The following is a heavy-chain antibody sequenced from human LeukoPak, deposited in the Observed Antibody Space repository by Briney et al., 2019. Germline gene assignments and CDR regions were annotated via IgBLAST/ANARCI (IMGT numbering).Heavy chain of an antibody. CDR3: ARAPLGGWFDP. V-gene: IGHV1-18*01. CDR2: ISAYNGNT. J-gene: IGHJ5*02. CDR1: GYTFTSYG. Sequence: WASVKVSCKASGYTFTSYGISWVRQAPGQGLEWMGWISAYNGNTNYAQKLQGRVTMTTDTSTSTAYMKLRSLRSDDTAVYYCARAPLGGWFDPWGQGTLVTVSS.